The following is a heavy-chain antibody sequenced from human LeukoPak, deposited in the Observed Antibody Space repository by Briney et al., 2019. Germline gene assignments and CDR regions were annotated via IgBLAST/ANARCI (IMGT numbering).Heavy chain of an antibody. D-gene: IGHD3-10*01. V-gene: IGHV4-39*07. CDR3: VRVSYYYGSGSPRWFDP. CDR1: GGSISSSSYY. CDR2: IYYSGST. J-gene: IGHJ5*02. Sequence: PSETLSLTCTVSGGSISSSSYYWGWIRQPPGKGLEWIGSIYYSGSTYYNPSLKSRVTISVDTSKNQFSLKLSSVTAADTAVYYCVRVSYYYGSGSPRWFDPWGQGTLVTVSS.